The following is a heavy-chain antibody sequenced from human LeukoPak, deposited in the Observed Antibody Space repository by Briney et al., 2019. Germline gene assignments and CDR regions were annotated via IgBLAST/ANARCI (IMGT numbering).Heavy chain of an antibody. CDR1: RFTFSSYA. CDR2: ISGSGGST. D-gene: IGHD6-13*01. CDR3: AKEYSSSWYYFDY. V-gene: IGHV3-23*01. Sequence: GGSLRLSCAASRFTFSSYAMSWVRQAPGKGLEWVSAISGSGGSTYYADSVKGRFTISRDNSKDTLYLQMNSLRAEDTAVYYCAKEYSSSWYYFDYWGQGTLVTVSS. J-gene: IGHJ4*02.